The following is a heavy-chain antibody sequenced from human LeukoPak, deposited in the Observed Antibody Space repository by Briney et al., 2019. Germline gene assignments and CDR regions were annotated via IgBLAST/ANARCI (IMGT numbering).Heavy chain of an antibody. CDR3: ARDLLYGGNSPFDY. Sequence: GGSLRLSCAASGFTFSRYWMSWVRQAPGKGLEWVANIKQDGSEKYYVDSVKGRFTISSDNAKNSLYLQMNSLRADDTAVYYGARDLLYGGNSPFDYWGQGTLVTVSS. J-gene: IGHJ4*02. V-gene: IGHV3-7*04. CDR2: IKQDGSEK. CDR1: GFTFSRYW. D-gene: IGHD4-23*01.